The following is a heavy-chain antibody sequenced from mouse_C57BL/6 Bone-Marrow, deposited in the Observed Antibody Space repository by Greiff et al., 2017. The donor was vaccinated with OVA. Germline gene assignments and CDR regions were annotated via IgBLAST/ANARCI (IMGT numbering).Heavy chain of an antibody. CDR3: ARPSYYYGSSYWAMDY. D-gene: IGHD1-1*01. CDR1: GYAFTNYL. V-gene: IGHV1-54*01. CDR2: INPGSGGT. J-gene: IGHJ4*01. Sequence: QVQLQQSGAELVRPGTSVKVSCKASGYAFTNYLIEWVKQRPGQGLEWIGVINPGSGGTNYNEKFKGKATLTADKSSSTAYMQLSSLTSEDSAVYFWARPSYYYGSSYWAMDYWGQGTSVTVSS.